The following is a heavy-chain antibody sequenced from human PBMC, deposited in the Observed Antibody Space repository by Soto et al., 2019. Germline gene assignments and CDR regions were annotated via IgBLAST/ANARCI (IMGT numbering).Heavy chain of an antibody. CDR3: ATSSGLTMVRGVGAFDI. J-gene: IGHJ3*02. CDR1: GATFSSYA. CDR2: IIPIFGTA. D-gene: IGHD3-10*01. V-gene: IGHV1-69*06. Sequence: ASVKVSCKASGATFSSYAISWVRQAPGQGLEWMGGIIPIFGTANYAQKFQGRVTITADKSTSTAYMELSSLRSEDTAVYYCATSSGLTMVRGVGAFDIWGQGTMVT.